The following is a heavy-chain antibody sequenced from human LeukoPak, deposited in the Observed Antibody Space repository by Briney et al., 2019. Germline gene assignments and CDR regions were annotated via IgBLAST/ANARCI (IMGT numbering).Heavy chain of an antibody. J-gene: IGHJ3*02. D-gene: IGHD3-9*01. Sequence: ASVKVSCKASGYTFTDYYMHWVRQAPGQGLEWVGWINPNNGDTSYAQKFQGRVTMTRDTSISTAYMELSSLRSDDTAVYYCARGDILTGYPSGDDAFDIWGQGTMVTVSS. V-gene: IGHV1-2*02. CDR3: ARGDILTGYPSGDDAFDI. CDR2: INPNNGDT. CDR1: GYTFTDYY.